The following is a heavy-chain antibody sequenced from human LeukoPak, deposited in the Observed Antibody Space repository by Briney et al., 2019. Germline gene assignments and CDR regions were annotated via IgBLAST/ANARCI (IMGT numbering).Heavy chain of an antibody. CDR3: ARHGHCTNGVCYSNYYYHMDV. CDR2: IYPDDSDT. V-gene: IGHV5-51*01. Sequence: GESLKISCKGSGYSFASSWIGWVRQMPGKGLEWMGIIYPDDSDTRYSPSFEGQITISVDKSISTAHLQWSSLNASDTAVYYCARHGHCTNGVCYSNYYYHMDVWGKGTPVTVSS. CDR1: GYSFASSW. D-gene: IGHD2-8*01. J-gene: IGHJ6*03.